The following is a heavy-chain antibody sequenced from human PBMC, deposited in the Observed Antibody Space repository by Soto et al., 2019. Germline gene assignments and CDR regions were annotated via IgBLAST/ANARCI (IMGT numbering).Heavy chain of an antibody. Sequence: QVQLVESGGGVVQPGRSLRLSCAASGFSISTYALHWVRQAPGQGPEWVVIISYNGNNKHYADSVKGRFTISRDNSKNTVDLQMNSLRVEDTAMYYCARRSFPYSASTPEPWSDALDMWCQGTMVSVPS. V-gene: IGHV3-30*04. CDR3: ARRSFPYSASTPEPWSDALDM. CDR2: ISYNGNNK. J-gene: IGHJ3*02. CDR1: GFSISTYA. D-gene: IGHD1-26*01.